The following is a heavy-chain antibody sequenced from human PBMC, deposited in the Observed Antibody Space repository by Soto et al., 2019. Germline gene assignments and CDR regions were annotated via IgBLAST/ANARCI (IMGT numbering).Heavy chain of an antibody. CDR3: ASYYDILTGPGAFDI. D-gene: IGHD3-9*01. Sequence: ASVKVSWKASGYTFTSYGIRWVRQAPGQGLEWMGWISAYNGNTNYAQKLQGRVTMTTDTSTSTAYMELRSLRSDDTAVYYCASYYDILTGPGAFDIWGQGTMVTVSS. CDR1: GYTFTSYG. V-gene: IGHV1-18*01. J-gene: IGHJ3*02. CDR2: ISAYNGNT.